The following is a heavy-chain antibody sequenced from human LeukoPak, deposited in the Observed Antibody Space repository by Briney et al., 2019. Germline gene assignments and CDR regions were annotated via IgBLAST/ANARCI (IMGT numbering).Heavy chain of an antibody. CDR1: GFTVSSNY. CDR2: IYGGGST. V-gene: IGHV3-53*05. CDR3: VKDLRDYGETLDY. D-gene: IGHD4-17*01. J-gene: IGHJ4*02. Sequence: GGSLRLSCAASGFTVSSNYMSWVRQAPGKGLEWVSVIYGGGSTYYADSVKGRFTISRDNSKNTLYLQMSSLRAEDTAVYYCVKDLRDYGETLDYWGQGTLVTVSS.